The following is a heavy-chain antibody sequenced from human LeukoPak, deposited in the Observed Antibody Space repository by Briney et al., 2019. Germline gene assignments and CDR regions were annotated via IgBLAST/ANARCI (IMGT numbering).Heavy chain of an antibody. CDR1: GFTFSSYA. V-gene: IGHV3-64*01. D-gene: IGHD5-18*01. J-gene: IGHJ6*03. CDR3: ARGSPIQLWALGYYMDV. CDR2: ITSNGGST. Sequence: GGSLRLSCAASGFTFSSYAMHWVRQAPGKGLEYVSAITSNGGSTYYANSVKGRFTISRDNSKNTLYLQMNSLRAEDTAVYYCARGSPIQLWALGYYMDVWGKGTTVTVSS.